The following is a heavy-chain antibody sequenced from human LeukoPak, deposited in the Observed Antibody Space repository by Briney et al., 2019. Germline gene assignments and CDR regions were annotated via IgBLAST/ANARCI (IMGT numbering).Heavy chain of an antibody. V-gene: IGHV1-58*01. D-gene: IGHD2-15*01. J-gene: IGHJ3*01. CDR2: IVVGSGNT. CDR1: GFTFSSSA. Sequence: GTSVKVSCKSSGFTFSSSAVHWVRQARGQRLEWIGWIVVGSGNTNYAQKFQQRVTPSRDMSTSTAYLELSSLGSEDTAIYYCAAAKDGAFDFWGQGTLVTVSS. CDR3: AAAKDGAFDF.